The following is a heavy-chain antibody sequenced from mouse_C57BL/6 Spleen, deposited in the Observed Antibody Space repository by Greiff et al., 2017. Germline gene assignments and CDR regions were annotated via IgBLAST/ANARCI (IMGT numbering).Heavy chain of an antibody. Sequence: VQLQQSGPVLVKPGASVKMSCKASGYTFTDYYMNWVKQSPGKSLEWIGVINPYNGGTSYNQKFKGKATLTVDKSSSTAYMELNSLTSEDSAVYYCARGITTVGGLYWGQGTTLTVSS. CDR1: GYTFTDYY. V-gene: IGHV1-19*01. CDR3: ARGITTVGGLY. CDR2: INPYNGGT. J-gene: IGHJ2*01. D-gene: IGHD1-1*01.